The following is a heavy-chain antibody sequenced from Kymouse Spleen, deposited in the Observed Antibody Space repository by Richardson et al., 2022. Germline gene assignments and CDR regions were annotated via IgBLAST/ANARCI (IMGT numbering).Heavy chain of an antibody. Sequence: QVQLVESGGGVVQPGRSLRLSCAASGFTFSSYGMHWVRQAPGKGLEWVAVISYDGSNKYYADSVKGRFTISRDNSKNTLYLQMNSLRAEDTAVYYCARKERRITGTTDYYYYGMDVWGQGTTVTVSS. CDR3: ARKERRITGTTDYYYYGMDV. D-gene: IGHD1-7*01. CDR1: GFTFSSYG. CDR2: ISYDGSNK. V-gene: IGHV3-30*18. J-gene: IGHJ6*02.